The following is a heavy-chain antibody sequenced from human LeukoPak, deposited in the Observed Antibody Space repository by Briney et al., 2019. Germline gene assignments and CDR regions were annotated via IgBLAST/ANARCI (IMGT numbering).Heavy chain of an antibody. J-gene: IGHJ4*02. CDR1: GGSISSSSYY. D-gene: IGHD5-18*01. V-gene: IGHV4-39*01. Sequence: SETLSLTCTVSGGSISSSSYYWGWIRQPPGKGLEWIGSIYYSGSTYYNPSLKSRVTISVDTSKNQFSLKLSSVTAADTAVYYCARYADTAMEDDYWGQGTLVTVSS. CDR3: ARYADTAMEDDY. CDR2: IYYSGST.